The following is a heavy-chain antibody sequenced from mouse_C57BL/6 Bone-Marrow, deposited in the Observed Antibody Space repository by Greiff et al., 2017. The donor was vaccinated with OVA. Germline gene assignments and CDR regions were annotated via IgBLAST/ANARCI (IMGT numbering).Heavy chain of an antibody. D-gene: IGHD2-4*01. J-gene: IGHJ3*01. CDR1: GYAFTNYL. Sequence: QVQLKQSGAELVRPGTSVKVSCKASGYAFTNYLIEWVKQRPGQGLEWIGVINPGSGGTNYNEKFKGKATLTADKSSSTAYMQLSSLTSEDSAVYFCARRRYDSPWFDYWGQGTLVTVSA. CDR3: ARRRYDSPWFDY. CDR2: INPGSGGT. V-gene: IGHV1-54*01.